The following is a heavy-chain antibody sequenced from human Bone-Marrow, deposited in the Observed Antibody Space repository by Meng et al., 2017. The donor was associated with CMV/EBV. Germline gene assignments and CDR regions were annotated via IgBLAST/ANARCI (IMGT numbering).Heavy chain of an antibody. V-gene: IGHV4-39*07. D-gene: IGHD2-21*01. CDR1: GGPISSSSYY. J-gene: IGHJ4*02. Sequence: GSLRLSCTVSGGPISSSSYYWGWIRQPPGKGLEWIGSIYYSGSTYYNPSLKSRVTISVDTSKNQFSLKLSSVTAADTAVYYCAREVVHGGIVVVIAIQGFFDYWGQGTLVTVSS. CDR3: AREVVHGGIVVVIAIQGFFDY. CDR2: IYYSGST.